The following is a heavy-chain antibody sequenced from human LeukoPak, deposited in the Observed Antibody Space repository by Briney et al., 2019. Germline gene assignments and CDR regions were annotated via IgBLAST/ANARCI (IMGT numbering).Heavy chain of an antibody. CDR2: LKQDGSEK. V-gene: IGHV3-7*01. Sequence: GGSLRLSCAASGFTFSSYWMSWVRQAPGKGLEWVANLKQDGSEKYYVDSVKGRFTISRDNAKNSLYLQMNSLRAEGTAVYYCARDSYSSSWSGLFDYWGQGTLVTVSS. D-gene: IGHD6-13*01. CDR1: GFTFSSYW. CDR3: ARDSYSSSWSGLFDY. J-gene: IGHJ4*02.